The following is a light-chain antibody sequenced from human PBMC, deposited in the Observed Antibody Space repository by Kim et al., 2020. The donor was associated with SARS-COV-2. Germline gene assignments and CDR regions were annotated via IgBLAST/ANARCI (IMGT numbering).Light chain of an antibody. CDR1: QRIGSNF. CDR2: GAS. J-gene: IGKJ2*01. CDR3: HQYGASPYT. V-gene: IGKV3-20*01. Sequence: EIELTQSPDTLSLSPGERATLSCRASQRIGSNFLAWYQQKPGQAPRLLIYGASSRATDIPDRFSGDGSGTDFTLTITRLEPEDFAVYYCHQYGASPYTFGQGTKLEI.